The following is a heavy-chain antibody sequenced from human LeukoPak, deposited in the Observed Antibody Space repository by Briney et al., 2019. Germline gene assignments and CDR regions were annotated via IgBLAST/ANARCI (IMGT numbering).Heavy chain of an antibody. V-gene: IGHV3-11*03. D-gene: IGHD5-24*01. CDR3: ARCGTPNNYHYYGLDV. Sequence: GGSLRLSCRASGFTFNDYHMSWLRQAPGKGLEWISYISISGSYINHTDSVKGQSTISRDNAKNSLYLQMTSLRAEDTAVYYCARCGTPNNYHYYGLDVWGQGTTVTVSS. CDR2: ISISGSYI. J-gene: IGHJ6*02. CDR1: GFTFNDYH.